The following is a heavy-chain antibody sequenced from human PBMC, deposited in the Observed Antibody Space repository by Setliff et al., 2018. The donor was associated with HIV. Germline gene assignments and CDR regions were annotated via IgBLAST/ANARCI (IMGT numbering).Heavy chain of an antibody. V-gene: IGHV1-69*13. Sequence: SVKVSCKASGGTFRNYAISWVRKAPGQGLEWMGGIIRIFGSTKYAQKFLDRVTITADESTNTVEMELSSLTSEDTAVYYCARDDHYYDLGSILSDWYFDLWGRGTLVTAPQ. CDR2: IIRIFGST. CDR1: GGTFRNYA. CDR3: ARDDHYYDLGSILSDWYFDL. J-gene: IGHJ2*01. D-gene: IGHD3-10*01.